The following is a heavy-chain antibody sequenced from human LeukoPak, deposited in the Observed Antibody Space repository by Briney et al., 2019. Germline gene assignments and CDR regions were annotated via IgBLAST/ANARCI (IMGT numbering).Heavy chain of an antibody. D-gene: IGHD2-15*01. V-gene: IGHV1-2*02. CDR1: GYTFTGCY. CDR2: INPNSGGT. CDR3: AREENCSGGSCYSLNYYYGMDV. Sequence: ASVKVSCKASGYTFTGCYMHWVRQAPGQGLEWMGWINPNSGGTNYAQKFQGRVTMTRDTSISTAYMELSRLRSDDTAVYYCAREENCSGGSCYSLNYYYGMDVWGQGTTVTVSS. J-gene: IGHJ6*02.